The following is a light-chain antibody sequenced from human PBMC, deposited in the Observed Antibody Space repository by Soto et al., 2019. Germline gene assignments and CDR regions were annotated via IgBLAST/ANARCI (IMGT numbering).Light chain of an antibody. CDR2: AAS. V-gene: IGKV1-39*01. CDR3: QQTYSSPWT. Sequence: DIQMTQSPSSLSASVGDRVTITCRASQDISNYLNWYQQRPGKAPNLVISAASSLQSGVPSRFSGSGSGTDFTLTISRLQVEDFVTYYCQQTYSSPWTFGQGT. CDR1: QDISNY. J-gene: IGKJ1*01.